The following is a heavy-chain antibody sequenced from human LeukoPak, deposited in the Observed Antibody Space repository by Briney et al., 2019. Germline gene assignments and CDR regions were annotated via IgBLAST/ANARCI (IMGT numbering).Heavy chain of an antibody. CDR2: ISSSSSYI. V-gene: IGHV3-21*04. CDR3: ARGGGTTVTTFDY. CDR1: GFTFSSYS. D-gene: IGHD4-17*01. Sequence: GGSLRLSCAASGFTFSSYSMNWVRQAPGKGLEWVSSISSSSSYIYYADSVKGRFTISRDNAKNSLYLQMNSLRAEDTAVYYCARGGGTTVTTFDYWGQGTLVTVSS. J-gene: IGHJ4*02.